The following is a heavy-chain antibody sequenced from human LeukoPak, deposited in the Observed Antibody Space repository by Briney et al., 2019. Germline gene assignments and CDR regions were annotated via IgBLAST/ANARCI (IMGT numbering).Heavy chain of an antibody. V-gene: IGHV3-53*01. CDR3: ARGVEPLAANTLAY. J-gene: IGHJ4*02. Sequence: GGSLRLSCAASGFTVITNDMTWVRQDPGKGLEWVSVLYSDGNTKYADSVQGRFTISRDNSKNTLYLEMNSLSPDDTAVYYCARGVEPLAANTLAYWGQGTLVTVSS. CDR2: LYSDGNT. CDR1: GFTVITND. D-gene: IGHD1-14*01.